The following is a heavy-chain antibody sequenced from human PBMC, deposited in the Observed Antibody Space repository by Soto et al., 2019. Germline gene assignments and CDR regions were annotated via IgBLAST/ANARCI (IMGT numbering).Heavy chain of an antibody. Sequence: SETLSLTCTVSGGSISSYYWSWIRQPPGKGLEWIGYIYYSGSTNYNPSLKSRVTISVDTSKNQFSLKLSSVTAADTAVYYCARLLGDHHPLNYYYGMDVWGQGTTVTVSS. V-gene: IGHV4-59*01. CDR3: ARLLGDHHPLNYYYGMDV. CDR1: GGSISSYY. D-gene: IGHD2-8*02. CDR2: IYYSGST. J-gene: IGHJ6*02.